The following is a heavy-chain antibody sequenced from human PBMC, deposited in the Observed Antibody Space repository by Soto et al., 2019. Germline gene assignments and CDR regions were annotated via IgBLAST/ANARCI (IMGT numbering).Heavy chain of an antibody. D-gene: IGHD5-12*01. CDR3: ARGAQIVASLDYYYCYYMDV. Sequence: QVQLQESGPGLVKPSQTLSLTCTVSGGSISSGGYYWSWIRQHPGKGLEWIGNIYYSGSTYYNPSLKSRVTISVDTSKNQFSLKLSSVTAADTAVYYCARGAQIVASLDYYYCYYMDVWGKGTTVTVSS. J-gene: IGHJ6*03. CDR1: GGSISSGGYY. V-gene: IGHV4-31*03. CDR2: IYYSGST.